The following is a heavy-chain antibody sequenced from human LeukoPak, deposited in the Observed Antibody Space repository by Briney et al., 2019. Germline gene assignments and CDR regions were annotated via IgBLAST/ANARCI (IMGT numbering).Heavy chain of an antibody. Sequence: GGSLRLSCVASGFSFSTYGLHWVRQAPGKGLEWVAVISYNGDNKHYAGSVKGRFTISRDNSKNTLDLQMNSLSPEDTAVYHCAKAVGKYYTSGSYSFGYWGQGTLVTVSS. J-gene: IGHJ4*02. D-gene: IGHD3-10*01. V-gene: IGHV3-30*18. CDR3: AKAVGKYYTSGSYSFGY. CDR2: ISYNGDNK. CDR1: GFSFSTYG.